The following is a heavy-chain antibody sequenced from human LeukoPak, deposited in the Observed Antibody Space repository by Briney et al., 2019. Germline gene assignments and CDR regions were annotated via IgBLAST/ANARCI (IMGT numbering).Heavy chain of an antibody. J-gene: IGHJ5*02. CDR1: GYTFTSYY. D-gene: IGHD7-27*01. V-gene: IGHV1-46*01. CDR3: ARAWGPFDP. Sequence: EASAKVSCKASGYTFTSYYLHWVRQAPGQGLEWMGIINPSGGSTSYAQKFQGRVTMTRDTSTSTVYMELSSLKSEDTAVYYCARAWGPFDPWGQGTLVTVSS. CDR2: INPSGGST.